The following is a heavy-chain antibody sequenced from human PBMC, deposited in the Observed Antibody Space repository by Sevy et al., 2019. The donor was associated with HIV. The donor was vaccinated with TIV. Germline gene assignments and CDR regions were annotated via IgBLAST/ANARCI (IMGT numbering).Heavy chain of an antibody. D-gene: IGHD2-8*01. CDR3: GRGMVLTPRYFDY. CDR1: GFTFSDHY. V-gene: IGHV3-72*01. CDR2: TRNKANSYTT. Sequence: GGSLRLSCAASGFTFSDHYMDWVRQAPGKGLEWVGRTRNKANSYTTEYAATVKGRFTISRDDSKNSLYLQMNSLKTEGTAVYYCGRGMVLTPRYFDYWGQGTLVTVSS. J-gene: IGHJ4*02.